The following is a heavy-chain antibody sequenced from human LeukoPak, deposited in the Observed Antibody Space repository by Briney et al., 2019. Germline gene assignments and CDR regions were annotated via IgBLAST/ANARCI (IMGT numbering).Heavy chain of an antibody. CDR2: IYSGGST. V-gene: IGHV3-53*01. Sequence: GGSLRLSCAASGFTVSSNHMSWVRQAPGKGLEWVSVIYSGGSTYYAECVKGRFTISRDNSKNTLYLQMNSLRAEDTAVYYCARVMDTGYGGKLLGYYYYMDVWGKGTTVTVSS. J-gene: IGHJ6*03. CDR3: ARVMDTGYGGKLLGYYYYMDV. CDR1: GFTVSSNH. D-gene: IGHD4/OR15-4a*01.